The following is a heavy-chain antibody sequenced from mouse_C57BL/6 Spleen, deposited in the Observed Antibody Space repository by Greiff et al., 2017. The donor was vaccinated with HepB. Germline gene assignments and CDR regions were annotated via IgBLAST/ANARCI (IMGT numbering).Heavy chain of an antibody. D-gene: IGHD1-1*01. CDR3: AREGDYYGSSYPAWFAY. Sequence: DVKLVESGGGLVKPGGSLKLSCAASGFTFSSYAMSWVRQTPEKRLEWVATISDGGSYTYYPDNVKGRFTISRDNAKNNLYLQMSHLKSEDTAMYYCAREGDYYGSSYPAWFAYWGQGTLVTVSA. V-gene: IGHV5-4*01. J-gene: IGHJ3*01. CDR1: GFTFSSYA. CDR2: ISDGGSYT.